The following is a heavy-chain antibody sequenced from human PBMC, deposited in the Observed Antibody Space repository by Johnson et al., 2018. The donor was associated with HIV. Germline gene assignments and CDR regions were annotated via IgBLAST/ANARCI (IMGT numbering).Heavy chain of an antibody. CDR3: TRDRRYYDSSGYYHDAFDI. D-gene: IGHD3-22*01. J-gene: IGHJ3*02. CDR2: IRSRANTYAT. V-gene: IGHV3-73*01. CDR1: GFTFSSYA. Sequence: EVQLVESGGGVVQPGRSLRLSCAASGFTFSSYAMHWVRQASGKGLEWVGRIRSRANTYATAYAASVKGSFTISRDDSTNPAYLQMNSLTPEDTAVYYCTRDRRYYDSSGYYHDAFDIWGQGTMVTVSS.